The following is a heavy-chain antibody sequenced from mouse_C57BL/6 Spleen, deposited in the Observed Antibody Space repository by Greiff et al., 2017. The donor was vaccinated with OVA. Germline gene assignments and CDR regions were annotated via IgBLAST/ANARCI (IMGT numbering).Heavy chain of an antibody. CDR3: AKNSCYSHYEKARDY. CDR1: GFSLTSYG. D-gene: IGHD2-5*01. V-gene: IGHV2-5*01. CDR2: IWRGGST. J-gene: IGHJ4*01. Sequence: QVQLQQSGPGLVQPSQSLSITCTVSGFSLTSYGVHWVRQSPGTGLEWLGVIWRGGSTDYNSAFMSRLSITKDNSKSQVFFKMNSLQADDTAIYHCAKNSCYSHYEKARDYWGQGTSVTVSS.